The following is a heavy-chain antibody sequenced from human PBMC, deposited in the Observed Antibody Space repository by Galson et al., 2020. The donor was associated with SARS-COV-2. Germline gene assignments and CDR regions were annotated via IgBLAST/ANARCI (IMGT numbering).Heavy chain of an antibody. CDR3: ARAGWVILTANIKITGGMDV. CDR2: IIPIFGTA. CDR1: GGTFSSYA. D-gene: IGHD3-9*01. J-gene: IGHJ6*02. V-gene: IGHV1-69*13. Sequence: SVKVSCKASGGTFSSYAISWVRQAPGQGLKWMGGIIPIFGTANYAQKFQGRVTITADESTSTAYMELSSLRSEDTAVYYCARAGWVILTANIKITGGMDVWGQGTTVTVSS.